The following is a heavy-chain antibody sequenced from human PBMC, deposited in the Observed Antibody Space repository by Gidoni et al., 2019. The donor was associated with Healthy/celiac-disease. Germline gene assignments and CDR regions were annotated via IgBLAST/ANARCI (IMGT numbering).Heavy chain of an antibody. CDR1: GFTFSSYS. CDR2: ISSSSSTI. J-gene: IGHJ6*02. CDR3: ARDPYYYDSSGYYYGYYYYYGMDV. Sequence: EVQLVESGGGLVQPGGSLRLSCAASGFTFSSYSMNWVRQAPGKGLEWVSYISSSSSTIYYADSVKGRFTISRDNAKNSLYLQMNSLRAEDTAVYYCARDPYYYDSSGYYYGYYYYYGMDVWGQGTTVTVSS. V-gene: IGHV3-48*01. D-gene: IGHD3-22*01.